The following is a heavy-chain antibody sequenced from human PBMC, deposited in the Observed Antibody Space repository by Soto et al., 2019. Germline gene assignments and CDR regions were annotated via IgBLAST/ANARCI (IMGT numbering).Heavy chain of an antibody. CDR3: AIYSGSGSYYTYYFDY. CDR1: GYTFTSYD. V-gene: IGHV1-8*01. CDR2: MNPNSGNT. J-gene: IGHJ4*02. Sequence: GASVKVSCKASGYTFTSYDINWVRQATGQGLEWMGWMNPNSGNTGYAQKFQGRVTMTRNTSISTAYMELSSLRSEDTAVYYCAIYSGSGSYYTYYFDYWGQGTLVTVSS. D-gene: IGHD3-10*01.